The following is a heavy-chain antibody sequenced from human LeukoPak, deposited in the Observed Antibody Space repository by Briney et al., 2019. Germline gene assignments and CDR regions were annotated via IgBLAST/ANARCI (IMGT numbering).Heavy chain of an antibody. V-gene: IGHV4-59*12. J-gene: IGHJ4*02. Sequence: SETLSLTCTVSGGSISIYDWSWIRQPPGKGLEGSGYIYYSGSTNYNPSLKSRVTMSIDTSTNQFSLTLSSVTAADTAVYYCARGGLGLHYWGQGPLVTVSS. CDR3: ARGGLGLHY. CDR1: GGSISIYD. D-gene: IGHD3-16*01. CDR2: IYYSGST.